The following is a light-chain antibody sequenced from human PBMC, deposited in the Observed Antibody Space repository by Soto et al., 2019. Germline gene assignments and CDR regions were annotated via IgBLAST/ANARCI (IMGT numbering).Light chain of an antibody. CDR3: HQYDDGPYT. CDR2: GAS. CDR1: QSVSSN. V-gene: IGKV3-15*01. J-gene: IGKJ2*01. Sequence: EIVMTQSPATLSVSPGERATLSCRASQSVSSNVAWYQQIPGQTPRLLIYGASTRATTIPVRFSGSGSGTEFTLTISSLQSEDFAVYYCHQYDDGPYTFGQGTKVAIK.